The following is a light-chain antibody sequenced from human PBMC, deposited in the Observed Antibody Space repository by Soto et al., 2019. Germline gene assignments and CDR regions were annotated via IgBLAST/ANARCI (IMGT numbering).Light chain of an antibody. J-gene: IGKJ2*01. CDR2: GAS. Sequence: EIVLTQSPGTLSLSPGERATLSCRASQSFSSSYLAWYQQKPGQAPRLLIYGASSRATGIPDRCSGSGSGTYFTLTSSRLEPEDFAVYYCHQYGSLYTFGQGTKVEIK. V-gene: IGKV3-20*01. CDR3: HQYGSLYT. CDR1: QSFSSSY.